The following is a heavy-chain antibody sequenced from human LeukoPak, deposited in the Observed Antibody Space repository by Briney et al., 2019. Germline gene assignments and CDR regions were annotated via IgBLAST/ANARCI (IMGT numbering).Heavy chain of an antibody. CDR1: GGSISSYY. CDR2: IYTSGST. J-gene: IGHJ5*02. Sequence: SETLSLTCTVSGGSISSYYWSWIRQPAGKGLEWIGRIYTSGSTNYNPSLKSRVTMSVDTSKNQFSLKLSSVTAADTAVYYCARVVVPAAMIVSGIWFDPWGQGTLVTVSS. D-gene: IGHD2-2*01. CDR3: ARVVVPAAMIVSGIWFDP. V-gene: IGHV4-4*07.